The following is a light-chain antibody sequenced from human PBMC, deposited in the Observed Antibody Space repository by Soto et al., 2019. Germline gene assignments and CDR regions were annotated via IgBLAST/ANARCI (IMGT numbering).Light chain of an antibody. J-gene: IGKJ4*01. CDR2: AAS. CDR3: QQYYSYPPL. CDR1: QGISSY. Sequence: AIRMTQSPSSFSASTGDSVTITCRASQGISSYLAWYQQKPGKAPKLLIYAASTLQSGVPSRFSGSGSGTDFTLTISCLQSEDFATYYCQQYYSYPPLFGGGTKVEIK. V-gene: IGKV1-8*01.